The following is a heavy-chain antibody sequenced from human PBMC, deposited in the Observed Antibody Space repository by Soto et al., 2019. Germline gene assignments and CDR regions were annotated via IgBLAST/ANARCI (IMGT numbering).Heavy chain of an antibody. CDR3: GSDPYSGARYYFDL. D-gene: IGHD1-26*01. Sequence: LXVSGATWLLTFSNYGIRWVSQAPGRGLEWVGGKWFFASGGNEYYADSVKGRFAISRDDSKQTPYLEMNSLRAEDTAVYYCGSDPYSGARYYFDLWGQGTQVTVSS. CDR2: KWFFASGGNE. J-gene: IGHJ4*02. V-gene: IGHV3-33*01. CDR1: LLTFSNYG.